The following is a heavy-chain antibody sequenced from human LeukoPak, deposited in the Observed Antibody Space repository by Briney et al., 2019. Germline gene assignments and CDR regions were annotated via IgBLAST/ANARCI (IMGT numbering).Heavy chain of an antibody. CDR1: GGTFSSYA. D-gene: IGHD2-15*01. J-gene: IGHJ6*03. CDR3: ARDLGTRYCSGGSCHYYYMDV. CDR2: IIPIFGTA. V-gene: IGHV1-69*13. Sequence: SVKVSCKASGGTFSSYAISWVRQAPGQGLEWMGGIIPIFGTANYAQKFQGRVTITADESTSTAYMELSSLRSEDAAVYYCARDLGTRYCSGGSCHYYYMDVWGKGTTVTVSS.